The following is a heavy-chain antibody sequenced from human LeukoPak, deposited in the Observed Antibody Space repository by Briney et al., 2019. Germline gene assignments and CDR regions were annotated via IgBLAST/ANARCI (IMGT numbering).Heavy chain of an antibody. V-gene: IGHV4-30-2*01. J-gene: IGHJ4*02. CDR3: ARGALETYYYDSSGSPFDY. D-gene: IGHD3-22*01. CDR2: IYHSGST. CDR1: GGPISSGGYS. Sequence: SETLSLTCAVSGGPISSGGYSWSWIRQPPGKGLEWIGYIYHSGSTYYNPSLKSRVTISVDRSKNQFSLKLSSVTAADTAVYYCARGALETYYYDSSGSPFDYWGQGTLVTVSS.